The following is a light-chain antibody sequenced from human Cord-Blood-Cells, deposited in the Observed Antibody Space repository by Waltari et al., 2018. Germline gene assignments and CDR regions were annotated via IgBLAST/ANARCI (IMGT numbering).Light chain of an antibody. CDR1: SSDVGGYNY. Sequence: QSALTQPASVSGSPGQSIPISCTGTSSDVGGYNYVSWYSHHPGKAPKLMIYEVSNRPSGVSNRFSGSKSGNTASLTISGLQAEDEADYYCSSYTSSSTLLFGGGTKLTVL. V-gene: IGLV2-14*01. J-gene: IGLJ2*01. CDR2: EVS. CDR3: SSYTSSSTLL.